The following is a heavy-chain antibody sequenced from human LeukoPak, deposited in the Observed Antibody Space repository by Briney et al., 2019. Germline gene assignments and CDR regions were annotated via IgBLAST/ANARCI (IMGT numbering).Heavy chain of an antibody. Sequence: GRSLRLSCAASRFTFSSYAMHWVRQAPGKGLEWVAVISYDGSNKYYADSVKGRFTISRDNSKNTLYLQMNSLRAEDTAVYYCARDYYDSSGYLDYWGQGTLVTVSS. CDR3: ARDYYDSSGYLDY. CDR2: ISYDGSNK. CDR1: RFTFSSYA. J-gene: IGHJ4*02. V-gene: IGHV3-30*04. D-gene: IGHD3-22*01.